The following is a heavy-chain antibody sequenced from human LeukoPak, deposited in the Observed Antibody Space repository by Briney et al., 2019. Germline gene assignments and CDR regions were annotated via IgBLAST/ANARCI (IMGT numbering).Heavy chain of an antibody. D-gene: IGHD3-22*01. CDR1: GYTFTGYY. CDR2: INPNSGGT. J-gene: IGHJ4*02. Sequence: ASVKVSCKASGYTFTGYYMYWVRQAPGQGLEWMGWINPNSGGTNYAQKFQGRVTMTRDTSISTAYMELSRLRSDDTAVYYCARTYYYDSSGYLKPFGYWGQGTLVTVSS. V-gene: IGHV1-2*02. CDR3: ARTYYYDSSGYLKPFGY.